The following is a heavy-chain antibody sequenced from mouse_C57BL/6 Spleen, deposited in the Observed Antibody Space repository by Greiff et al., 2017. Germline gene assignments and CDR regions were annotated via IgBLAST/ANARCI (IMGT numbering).Heavy chain of an antibody. CDR3: ARSFIYWYLDV. V-gene: IGHV1-42*01. J-gene: IGHJ1*01. Sequence: EVQLQQSGPELVKPGASVKISCKASGYSFTGYYMNWVKQSPEKILEWIGEINPSTGGTTYNQKFKAKATLTVDKSSSTAYMQHKSLTSEDSAVYYCARSFIYWYLDVWCPGTPFTFSS. CDR2: INPSTGGT. D-gene: IGHD1-2*01. CDR1: GYSFTGYY.